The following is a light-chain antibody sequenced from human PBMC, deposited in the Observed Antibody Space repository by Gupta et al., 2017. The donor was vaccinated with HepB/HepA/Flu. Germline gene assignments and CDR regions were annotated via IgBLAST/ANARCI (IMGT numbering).Light chain of an antibody. CDR1: QSVSSY. Sequence: EIVLTQSPATLSLSPGERATLSCRASQSVSSYLAWYQQKPGQAPRLLIYDTSNRATDIPARFRGSGSGTAFSLTISSLEPEDFAVYYCQQRRNGPQITFGQGTRLEIK. J-gene: IGKJ5*01. CDR3: QQRRNGPQIT. CDR2: DTS. V-gene: IGKV3-11*01.